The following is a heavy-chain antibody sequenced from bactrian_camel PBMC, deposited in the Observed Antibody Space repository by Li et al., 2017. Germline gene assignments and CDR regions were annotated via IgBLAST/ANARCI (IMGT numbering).Heavy chain of an antibody. D-gene: IGHD6*01. Sequence: HVQLVESGGGSVQVGGSLRLSYVASGDTISRYCMGWFRQIPDKEREAVAGIESDGSTSYANSVKGRFTISQDSAKNILYLQMRSLRPEGTAMYYCAAQGGSWPSCLMAAYTCWGQGTQVTVS. V-gene: IGHV3S55*01. CDR2: IESDGST. J-gene: IGHJ4*01. CDR3: AAQGGSWPSCLMAAYTC. CDR1: GDTISRYC.